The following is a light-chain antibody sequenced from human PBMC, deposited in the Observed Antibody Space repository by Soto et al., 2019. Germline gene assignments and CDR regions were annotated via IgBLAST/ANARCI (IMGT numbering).Light chain of an antibody. CDR1: QSISRN. CDR2: GSS. V-gene: IGKV1-39*01. CDR3: QHSYDSLWT. Sequence: DIPMTQSPSSLSASVGDRVTITCRASQSISRNLNWYQQKPGKAPNLLIFGSSTLQTGVPSRFTGSGSGTDFTLTISSLQPEDFATYYCQHSYDSLWTFGQGTNVEIK. J-gene: IGKJ1*01.